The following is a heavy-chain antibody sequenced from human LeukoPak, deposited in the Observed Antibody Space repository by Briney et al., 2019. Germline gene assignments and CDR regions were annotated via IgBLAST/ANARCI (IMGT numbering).Heavy chain of an antibody. CDR1: GYSFTSYW. CDR3: ARQDYYDSSGYYFAFDY. D-gene: IGHD3-22*01. Sequence: GESLKISCKGPGYSFTSYWIGWVRQMPGKGLEWMGIIYPGDSDTRYSPSFQGQVTISADKSISTAYLQWSSLKASDTAMYYCARQDYYDSSGYYFAFDYWGQGTLVTVSS. V-gene: IGHV5-51*01. J-gene: IGHJ4*02. CDR2: IYPGDSDT.